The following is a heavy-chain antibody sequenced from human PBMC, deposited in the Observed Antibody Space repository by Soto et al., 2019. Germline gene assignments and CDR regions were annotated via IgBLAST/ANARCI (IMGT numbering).Heavy chain of an antibody. V-gene: IGHV3-72*01. CDR1: GFTFSYHY. D-gene: IGHD1-26*01. Sequence: GGSLRLSCAASGFTFSYHYIDWVRQAPGKGLEWVGRTRNKAHSYTTEYAASVKGRFTISRDNSKNSVYLQMNSLRTEDTAVYYCVRVHSGTYTFDYWGQGTLVTVSS. CDR3: VRVHSGTYTFDY. J-gene: IGHJ4*02. CDR2: TRNKAHSYTT.